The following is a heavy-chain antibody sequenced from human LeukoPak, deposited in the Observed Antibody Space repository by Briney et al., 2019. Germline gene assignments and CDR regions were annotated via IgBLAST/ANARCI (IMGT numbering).Heavy chain of an antibody. CDR3: AREAGGSGTYYIDY. Sequence: ASVKVSCKASGYRLGGYYMHWVRQAPGQGLEWMERINPDSGVTSYAQKFQGRVTMTRDTSISTVYMDLRSVRSDDTAVYYCAREAGGSGTYYIDYWGQGTLVTVSS. CDR2: INPDSGVT. D-gene: IGHD3-10*01. J-gene: IGHJ4*02. V-gene: IGHV1-2*06. CDR1: GYRLGGYY.